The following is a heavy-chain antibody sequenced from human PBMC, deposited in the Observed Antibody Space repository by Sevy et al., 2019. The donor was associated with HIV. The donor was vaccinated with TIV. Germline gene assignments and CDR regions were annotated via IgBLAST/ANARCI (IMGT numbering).Heavy chain of an antibody. Sequence: GGSLRLSCAASGFTFSDYYMSWIRQAPGKGLEWVSYISSSGNTIYYTDSVKGRFTVSRDNAKNSMYLRMNSLRAEDTAVYYCASAPYGYAAFDIWGQGTMVTVSS. V-gene: IGHV3-11*01. CDR1: GFTFSDYY. J-gene: IGHJ3*02. CDR3: ASAPYGYAAFDI. D-gene: IGHD5-18*01. CDR2: ISSSGNTI.